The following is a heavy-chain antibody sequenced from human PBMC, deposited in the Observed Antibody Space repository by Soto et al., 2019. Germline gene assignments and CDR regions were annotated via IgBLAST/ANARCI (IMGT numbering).Heavy chain of an antibody. D-gene: IGHD5-18*01. Sequence: SQTLSLTCAISGDSVSSNSAAWNWIRQSPSRGLEWLGKTYYRSKWDNDYAESVISRITISPDTSKNLFSLQLSSVTPEDTAVYFGGRERDTAMVNCIGVWRQGTTVTVAS. CDR1: GDSVSSNSAA. CDR3: GRERDTAMVNCIGV. CDR2: TYYRSKWDN. J-gene: IGHJ6*02. V-gene: IGHV6-1*01.